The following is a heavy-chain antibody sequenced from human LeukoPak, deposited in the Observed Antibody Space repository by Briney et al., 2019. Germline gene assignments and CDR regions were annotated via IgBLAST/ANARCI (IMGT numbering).Heavy chain of an antibody. CDR2: IFLGDSDN. J-gene: IGHJ3*02. D-gene: IGHD2-15*01. Sequence: GESLKISCKGSGYRFTSYWIGWVRQMPGKGLEGMGIIFLGDSDNRYSPSFQGQVTISGDRSNSTAYLQWSSLKASDTAMYYCARLQSGGGIDIWGQGTMVTVSS. CDR3: ARLQSGGGIDI. V-gene: IGHV5-51*01. CDR1: GYRFTSYW.